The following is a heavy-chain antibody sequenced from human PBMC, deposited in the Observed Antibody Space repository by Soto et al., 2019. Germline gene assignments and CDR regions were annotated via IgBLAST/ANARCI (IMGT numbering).Heavy chain of an antibody. V-gene: IGHV2-5*01. CDR3: AHRSFAKDAFDV. J-gene: IGHJ3*01. Sequence: QITLKESGPTLVKPTQTLTLTCTFSGFSLSTSGVGVGWIRQPPGKALEWLALIYWNDDNHYSPSLKSRLTIANDTSKHQVVLTITNMDPVDTATYYCAHRSFAKDAFDVWGQGTMVTVSS. D-gene: IGHD3-3*01. CDR1: GFSLSTSGVG. CDR2: IYWNDDN.